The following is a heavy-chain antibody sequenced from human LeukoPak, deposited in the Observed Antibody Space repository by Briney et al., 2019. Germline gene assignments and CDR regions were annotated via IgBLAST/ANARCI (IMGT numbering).Heavy chain of an antibody. J-gene: IGHJ4*02. V-gene: IGHV1-18*01. CDR1: GYTFTKYG. Sequence: ASVKVSCKTSGYTFTKYGISWVRQAPGQGPEWMGWISVYDGNTNYAQKLQDRLTLTTDTSTDTAHMELRSLRSDDTAVYYCVRARGDRSGYYRYWGQGTLATVSS. CDR3: VRARGDRSGYYRY. CDR2: ISVYDGNT. D-gene: IGHD3-22*01.